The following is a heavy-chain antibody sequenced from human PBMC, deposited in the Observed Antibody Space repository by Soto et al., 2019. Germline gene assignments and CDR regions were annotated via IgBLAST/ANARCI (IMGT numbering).Heavy chain of an antibody. V-gene: IGHV1-8*01. D-gene: IGHD2-15*01. J-gene: IGHJ3*02. CDR1: GYTFTSYD. CDR2: MNPNSGNT. Sequence: GASVKVSCKASGYTFTSYDINWVRQATGQGLEWMGWMNPNSGNTGYAQKFQGRVTMTRNTSISTAYMELSSLRSEDTAVYYCARAVVAAYDAFDIWGQGTMVTVSS. CDR3: ARAVVAAYDAFDI.